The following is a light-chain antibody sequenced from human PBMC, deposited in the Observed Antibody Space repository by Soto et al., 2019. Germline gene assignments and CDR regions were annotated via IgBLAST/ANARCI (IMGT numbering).Light chain of an antibody. CDR3: QQYDSYSPWT. Sequence: DIQMTQSPSTLSASVGDRVTITCRASQSSIIWLAWYQQKPGKAPKLLIYAASNLDSGVPSRFTGSGAETEFTLTISSLQPDDFATYYCQQYDSYSPWTCGQGTKVEIK. J-gene: IGKJ1*01. V-gene: IGKV1-5*01. CDR2: AAS. CDR1: QSSIIW.